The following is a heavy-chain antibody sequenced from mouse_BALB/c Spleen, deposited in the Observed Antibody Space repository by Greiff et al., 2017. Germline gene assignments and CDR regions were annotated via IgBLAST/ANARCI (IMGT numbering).Heavy chain of an antibody. Sequence: QVQLQQSGAELVRPGVSVKISCKGSGYTFTDYAMHWVKQSHAKSLEWIGVISTYYGDASYNQKFKGKATMTVDKSSSTAYMELARLTSEDSAIYYCARERKTMITIFAYWGQGTLVTVSA. D-gene: IGHD2-4*01. V-gene: IGHV1S137*01. CDR2: ISTYYGDA. J-gene: IGHJ3*01. CDR3: ARERKTMITIFAY. CDR1: GYTFTDYA.